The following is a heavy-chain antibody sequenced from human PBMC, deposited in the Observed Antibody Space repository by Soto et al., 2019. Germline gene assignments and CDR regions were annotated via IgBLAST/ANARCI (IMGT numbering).Heavy chain of an antibody. V-gene: IGHV4-38-2*02. J-gene: IGHJ4*02. CDR3: ARDRAAVASTFDY. Sequence: ETLSPTCAVSGYFMTNGNYWGWIRQSPGKRIEWIGSIYYTGRTYYNPSLKSRVTMSVDTSKNQFSLKLTSVTAAHPAVYYCARDRAAVASTFDYWGPGTTVTV. D-gene: IGHD6-13*01. CDR1: GYFMTNGNY. CDR2: IYYTGRT.